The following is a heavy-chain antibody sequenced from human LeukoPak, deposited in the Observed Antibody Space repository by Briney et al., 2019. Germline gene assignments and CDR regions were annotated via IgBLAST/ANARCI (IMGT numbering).Heavy chain of an antibody. CDR3: ARGLYGVDWFDP. J-gene: IGHJ5*02. Sequence: PSETLSLTCTVSGGSISSYYWSWIRQPPGKGLEWIGYIYYSGSTNYNPSLKSRVTISVDTSKNQFSLKLSSVTAVDTAVYYCARGLYGVDWFDPWGQGTLVTVSS. V-gene: IGHV4-59*01. D-gene: IGHD4-17*01. CDR2: IYYSGST. CDR1: GGSISSYY.